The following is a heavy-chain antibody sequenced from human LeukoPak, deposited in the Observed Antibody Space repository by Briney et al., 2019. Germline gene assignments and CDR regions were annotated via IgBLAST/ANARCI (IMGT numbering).Heavy chain of an antibody. V-gene: IGHV3-9*03. J-gene: IGHJ4*02. CDR2: ISWNSGSI. CDR1: GFTFDDYA. Sequence: GGSQRLSCAASGFTFDDYAMHWVRQAPGKGLEWVSGISWNSGSIGYADSVKGRFTISRDNAKNSLYLQMNSLRAEDMALYYCAKDYCSGGSCYYFDYWGQGTLVTVSS. CDR3: AKDYCSGGSCYYFDY. D-gene: IGHD2-15*01.